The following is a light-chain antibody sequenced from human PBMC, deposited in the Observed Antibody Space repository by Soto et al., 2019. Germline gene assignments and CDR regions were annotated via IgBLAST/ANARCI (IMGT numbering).Light chain of an antibody. J-gene: IGLJ1*01. Sequence: QSVLTQPPSAPGTPGQRVTISCSGSSSNIGSNTVNWYQQLPGTAPKLLIYSNDQRPSGVPDRFSGSKSGTSASLAISGLQSEDDADYCCAAWDDSLNGYVFATGTKLTVL. CDR3: AAWDDSLNGYV. CDR1: SSNIGSNT. CDR2: SND. V-gene: IGLV1-44*01.